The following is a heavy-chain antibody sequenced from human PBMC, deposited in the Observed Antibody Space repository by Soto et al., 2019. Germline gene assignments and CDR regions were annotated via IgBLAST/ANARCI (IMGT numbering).Heavy chain of an antibody. J-gene: IGHJ5*02. CDR2: FYYGGST. V-gene: IGHV4-61*01. CDR3: ARSAGELVNWFDP. D-gene: IGHD1-7*01. Sequence: QVQLQESGPGLVKPSETLSLTCSVSGGSVRGGNYYWTWIRQPPGKGPEWIGYFYYGGSTNYNPSLKSRVTISVDTSKNQFSLRLSSVTAADTAVYYCARSAGELVNWFDPWGQGTLVTVSS. CDR1: GGSVRGGNYY.